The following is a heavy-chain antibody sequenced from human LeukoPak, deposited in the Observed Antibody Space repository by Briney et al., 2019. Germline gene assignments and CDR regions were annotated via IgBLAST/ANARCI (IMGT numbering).Heavy chain of an antibody. D-gene: IGHD5-18*01. CDR2: IYYSGST. V-gene: IGHV4-59*01. J-gene: IGHJ4*02. CDR1: GGSISSYY. Sequence: SETLSLTCTVSGGSISSYYWSWIRQPPGKGLEWIGYIYYSGSTNYNPSLESRVTISVDTSKNQFSLKLSSVTAADTAVYYCARDPGYSYGCFDYWGQGTLVTVSS. CDR3: ARDPGYSYGCFDY.